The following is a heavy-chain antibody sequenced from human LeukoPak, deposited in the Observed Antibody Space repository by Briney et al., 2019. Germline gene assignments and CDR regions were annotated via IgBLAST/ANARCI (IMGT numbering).Heavy chain of an antibody. CDR2: INPNSGGT. CDR1: GYTFTGYY. CDR3: ARVAGSSWYYVSFDFDY. Sequence: ASVKVSCKASGYTFTGYYMHWVRQAPGQGLEWMGWINPNSGGTNYAQKFQGRVTMTRDTSISTAYMELSRLRSDDTAVYYCARVAGSSWYYVSFDFDYWGQGTLVTVSS. V-gene: IGHV1-2*02. D-gene: IGHD6-13*01. J-gene: IGHJ4*02.